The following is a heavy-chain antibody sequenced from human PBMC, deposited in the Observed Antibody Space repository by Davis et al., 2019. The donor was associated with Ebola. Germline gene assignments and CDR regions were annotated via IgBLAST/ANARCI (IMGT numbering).Heavy chain of an antibody. V-gene: IGHV4-34*01. J-gene: IGHJ5*02. D-gene: IGHD3-16*02. CDR2: INHSGTT. Sequence: MPSETLSLTCTVSGGSISSYYWSWIRQPPGKGLEWIGEINHSGTTNYNPSLKSRVTISVDTSKNQFSLKLSSVTAADTAVYYCARARRGDYIWGSYRYGVWFDPWGQGTLVTVSS. CDR3: ARARRGDYIWGSYRYGVWFDP. CDR1: GGSISSYY.